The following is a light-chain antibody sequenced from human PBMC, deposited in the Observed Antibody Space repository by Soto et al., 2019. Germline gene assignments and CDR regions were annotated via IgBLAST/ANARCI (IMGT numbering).Light chain of an antibody. J-gene: IGKJ5*01. Sequence: EIVLTQSPGTLSLSPGERATLSCRASQSVSSSYLAWYQQKPGQAPRLLIYGASSRATGIPDRFSGSGSGTDFTLTISRLEPEVFAVYYCQQYGSSPQPITFGQGTRLEIK. CDR3: QQYGSSPQPIT. CDR1: QSVSSSY. CDR2: GAS. V-gene: IGKV3-20*01.